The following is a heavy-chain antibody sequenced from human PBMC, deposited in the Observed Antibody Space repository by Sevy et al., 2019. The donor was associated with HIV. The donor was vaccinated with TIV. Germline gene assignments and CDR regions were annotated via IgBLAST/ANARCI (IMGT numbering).Heavy chain of an antibody. D-gene: IGHD2-15*01. CDR2: IRSKAGGGTT. Sequence: GGSLRLSCAASGFTFSNAWRSWVRQSPGKGLEWVGRIRSKAGGGTTDYATIVKGKFTISRDDSRDILYLQLNSLETEDTAVYYCTTDHRRDGIVVVPFEYWGQGTLVTVSS. V-gene: IGHV3-15*01. J-gene: IGHJ4*02. CDR3: TTDHRRDGIVVVPFEY. CDR1: GFTFSNAW.